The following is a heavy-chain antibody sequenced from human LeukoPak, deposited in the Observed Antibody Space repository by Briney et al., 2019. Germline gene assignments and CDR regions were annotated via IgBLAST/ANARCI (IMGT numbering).Heavy chain of an antibody. V-gene: IGHV4-30-4*08. J-gene: IGHJ3*02. CDR3: ARDYCSSTSCSFAFDI. Sequence: PSQTLSLTCTVSGGSISSGDYYWSWIRQPPGKGLEWIGYIYYSGSTYYNPSLKSRVTISVDTSKNQFSLKLSSVTAADTAVYYCARDYCSSTSCSFAFDIWGQGTMVTVYS. CDR1: GGSISSGDYY. CDR2: IYYSGST. D-gene: IGHD2-2*01.